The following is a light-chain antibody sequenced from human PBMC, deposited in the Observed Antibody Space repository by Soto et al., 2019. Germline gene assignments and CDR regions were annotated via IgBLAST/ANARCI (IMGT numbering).Light chain of an antibody. Sequence: DIQMTQSPSSLSASVGDRVTITCRASQSSSSYVNWYQQKPGKATKLLIYAASSLQSGVPSRFSVSGSVTDFPLTISSLHPEDFATYYCQQRYSTPRTFGGGTKVEIK. V-gene: IGKV1-39*01. CDR1: QSSSSY. CDR2: AAS. CDR3: QQRYSTPRT. J-gene: IGKJ4*02.